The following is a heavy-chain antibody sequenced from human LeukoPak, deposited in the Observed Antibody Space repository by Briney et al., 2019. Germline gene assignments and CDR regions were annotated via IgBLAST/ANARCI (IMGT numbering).Heavy chain of an antibody. CDR2: INHSGST. V-gene: IGHV4-34*01. J-gene: IGHJ4*02. D-gene: IGHD3-10*01. CDR3: ARSALLWFGESPFDY. Sequence: SETLSLTCAVYGGSFSGYYWSWIRQPPGKGLEWIGEINHSGSTNYNPSLKSRVTISVDTSKTQFSLKLSSVTAADTAVYYCARSALLWFGESPFDYWGQGTLVTVSS. CDR1: GGSFSGYY.